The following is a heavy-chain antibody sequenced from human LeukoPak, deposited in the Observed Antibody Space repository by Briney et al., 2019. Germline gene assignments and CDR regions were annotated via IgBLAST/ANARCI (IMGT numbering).Heavy chain of an antibody. CDR1: GFTFSSYW. J-gene: IGHJ5*02. V-gene: IGHV3-74*01. D-gene: IGHD3-22*01. Sequence: GGSLRLSCAASGFTFSSYWMHWVRHAPGKGLVWVSRINSDGSSTSYADSVKGRFTISRDNAKNTLYLQMNSLRAEDTAVYYCARNYYDSSGSSFDPWGQGTLVTVSS. CDR2: INSDGSST. CDR3: ARNYYDSSGSSFDP.